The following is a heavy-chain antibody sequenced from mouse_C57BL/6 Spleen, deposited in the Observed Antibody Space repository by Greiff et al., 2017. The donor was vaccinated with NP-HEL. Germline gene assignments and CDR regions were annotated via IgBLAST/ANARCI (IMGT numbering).Heavy chain of an antibody. Sequence: QVQLQQSGAELVRPGTSVKLSCKASGYTFTSYWMHWVKQRPGQGLEWIGVIDPSDSYTNYNQKFKGKATLTVDTSSSTAYMQLSSLTSEDSAVYYCAREGDVGYWGQVTTLTVSS. CDR2: IDPSDSYT. V-gene: IGHV1-59*01. CDR3: AREGDVGY. J-gene: IGHJ2*01. D-gene: IGHD3-3*01. CDR1: GYTFTSYW.